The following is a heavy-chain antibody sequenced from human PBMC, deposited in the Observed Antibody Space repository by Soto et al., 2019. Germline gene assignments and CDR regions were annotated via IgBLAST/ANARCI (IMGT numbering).Heavy chain of an antibody. Sequence: GSLRLSCAASGFTFSSYAMSWVRQAPGKGLEWVSAISGSGGSTYYADSVKGRFTISRDNSKNTLYLQMNSLRAEDTAVYYCAKDMMQWLLSPQGWFDPWGQGTLVTVSS. CDR2: ISGSGGST. CDR1: GFTFSSYA. J-gene: IGHJ5*02. V-gene: IGHV3-23*01. CDR3: AKDMMQWLLSPQGWFDP. D-gene: IGHD6-19*01.